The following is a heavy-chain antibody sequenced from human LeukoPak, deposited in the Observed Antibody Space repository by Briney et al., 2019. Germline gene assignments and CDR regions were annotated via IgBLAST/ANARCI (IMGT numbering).Heavy chain of an antibody. CDR3: AKNRPRTDYYDSSGFNDAFDI. Sequence: PGGSLRLSCAASGFTFSSYAMSWVRQAPGKVLEWVSVITGPGGNTYYTDSVKGRFTVSRDNSKNTLYLQMNSLRVEDTAVYYCAKNRPRTDYYDSSGFNDAFDIWGQGSMVTVSS. CDR1: GFTFSSYA. V-gene: IGHV3-23*01. CDR2: ITGPGGNT. J-gene: IGHJ3*02. D-gene: IGHD3-22*01.